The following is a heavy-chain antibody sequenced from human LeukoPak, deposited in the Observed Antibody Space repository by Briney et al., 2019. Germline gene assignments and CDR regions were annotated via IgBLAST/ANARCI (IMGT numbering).Heavy chain of an antibody. CDR3: TRGLSLYSSSGLGY. V-gene: IGHV3-49*04. Sequence: GGSLRLSCAASGFTFNNYAMNWVRQAPGKGLEWVGFIRSKAYGGTTEYAASVKGRFTISRDDSKSIAYLQMNSLKTEDTAVYYCTRGLSLYSSSGLGYWGQGTLVTVSS. J-gene: IGHJ4*02. D-gene: IGHD6-6*01. CDR1: GFTFNNYA. CDR2: IRSKAYGGTT.